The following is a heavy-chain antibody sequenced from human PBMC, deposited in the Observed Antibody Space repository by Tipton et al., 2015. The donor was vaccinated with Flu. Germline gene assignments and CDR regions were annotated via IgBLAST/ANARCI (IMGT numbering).Heavy chain of an antibody. CDR2: INHSGST. D-gene: IGHD1-7*01. CDR3: ARLPAGSTDYYYYYMDV. CDR1: GGSISSYY. J-gene: IGHJ6*03. V-gene: IGHV4-59*08. Sequence: TLSLTCTVSGGSISSYYWSWIRQPPGKGLEWIGEINHSGSTNYNPSLKSRVTISVDTSKNQFSLKLSSVTAADTAVYYCARLPAGSTDYYYYYMDVWGKGTTVTVSS.